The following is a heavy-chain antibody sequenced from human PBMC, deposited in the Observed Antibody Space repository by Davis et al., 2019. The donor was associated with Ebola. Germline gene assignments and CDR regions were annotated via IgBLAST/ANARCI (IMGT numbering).Heavy chain of an antibody. CDR1: GYKFTDSW. J-gene: IGHJ4*02. CDR2: IFPSDSDT. V-gene: IGHV5-51*06. CDR3: ARGTLPGIASSGFDF. D-gene: IGHD2-21*01. Sequence: GESLKISCKTSGYKFTDSWIGWVRQMPGKGLEWMGIIFPSDSDTQYSPSFHGQILISADKSTNTAYLQWASLETSDSAFYYCARGTLPGIASSGFDFWGQGTLVTVSS.